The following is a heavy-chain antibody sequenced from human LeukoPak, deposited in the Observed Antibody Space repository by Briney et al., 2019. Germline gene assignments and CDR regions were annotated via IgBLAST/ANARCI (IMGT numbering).Heavy chain of an antibody. J-gene: IGHJ4*02. Sequence: PSETLSLTCTVSGYSISSGYYWGWIRQPPGKGLEWIGSIYYSGSTYYNPSLKSRVTISVDTSKNQFSLKLSSVTAADTAVYYCARYGVGDSSGYYDVYWGQGTLVTVSS. CDR1: GYSISSGYY. CDR2: IYYSGST. CDR3: ARYGVGDSSGYYDVY. D-gene: IGHD3-22*01. V-gene: IGHV4-38-2*02.